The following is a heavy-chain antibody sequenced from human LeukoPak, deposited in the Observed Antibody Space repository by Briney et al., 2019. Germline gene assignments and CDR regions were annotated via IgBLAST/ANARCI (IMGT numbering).Heavy chain of an antibody. V-gene: IGHV4-59*01. CDR2: IYYSGST. D-gene: IGHD6-25*01. CDR3: ARGQRLADY. CDR1: GGSISSYY. J-gene: IGHJ4*02. Sequence: SETLSLTCTVSGGSISSYYWSWIRQPPGKGLEWIGYIYYSGSTNYNPSLKSRVTISVDTSKNQFSLKLSSVTAADTAVYYCARGQRLADYWGQGTLVTVSS.